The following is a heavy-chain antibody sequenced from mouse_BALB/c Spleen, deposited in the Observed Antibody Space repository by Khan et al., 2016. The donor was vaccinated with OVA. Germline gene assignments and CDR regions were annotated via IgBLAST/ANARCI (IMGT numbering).Heavy chain of an antibody. CDR2: INPSTGYT. D-gene: IGHD1-1*01. Sequence: QVQLQQSGAELAKPGASVKMSCKASGYTFTSYWMHWVKQRPGQGLEWIGYINPSTGYTESNQKFKDKAKLTADKSSSTAYMQLRSLKSEDSAVYYCANHGSSSAWLTYWGQGTLVTVSA. CDR3: ANHGSSSAWLTY. V-gene: IGHV1-7*01. J-gene: IGHJ3*01. CDR1: GYTFTSYW.